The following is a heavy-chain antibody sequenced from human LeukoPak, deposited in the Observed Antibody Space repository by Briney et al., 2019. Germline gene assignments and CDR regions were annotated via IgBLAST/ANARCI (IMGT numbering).Heavy chain of an antibody. Sequence: GGSLRLSCAASGFTFSTYAIHWVRPAPGKGLEWVTVISYDGSNKYYADSVKGRFTIDRDNSKNTVYLQMNSLRPDDTGLYSCARQESRNYQYEGIDYWGQGNLVTVSS. D-gene: IGHD3-16*01. J-gene: IGHJ4*02. CDR1: GFTFSTYA. CDR2: ISYDGSNK. CDR3: ARQESRNYQYEGIDY. V-gene: IGHV3-30*04.